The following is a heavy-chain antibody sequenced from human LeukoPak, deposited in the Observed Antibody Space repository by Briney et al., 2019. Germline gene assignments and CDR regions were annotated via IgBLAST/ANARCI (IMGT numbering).Heavy chain of an antibody. Sequence: GGSLRLSCAASGFTFSSYSMNWVRQAPGKGLEWVSSISSSSSYIYYADSVKGRFTISRDNAKNSLYLQMNSLRAEGTAVYYCARGHCSSTSCYWDFDYWGQGTLVTVSS. D-gene: IGHD2-2*01. CDR2: ISSSSSYI. CDR1: GFTFSSYS. CDR3: ARGHCSSTSCYWDFDY. J-gene: IGHJ4*02. V-gene: IGHV3-21*01.